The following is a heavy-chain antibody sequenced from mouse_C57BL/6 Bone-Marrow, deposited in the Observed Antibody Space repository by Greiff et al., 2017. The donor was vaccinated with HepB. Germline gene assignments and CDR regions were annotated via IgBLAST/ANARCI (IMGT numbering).Heavy chain of an antibody. CDR3: ATTMIRRAWFAY. Sequence: EVILVESGGGLVKPGGSLKLSCAASGFTFSDYGMHWVRQAPEKGLEWVAYISSGSSTIYYADTVKGRFTISRDNAKNTLFLQMTSLRSEDTAMYYCATTMIRRAWFAYWGQGTLVTVSA. CDR2: ISSGSSTI. D-gene: IGHD2-4*01. J-gene: IGHJ3*01. V-gene: IGHV5-17*01. CDR1: GFTFSDYG.